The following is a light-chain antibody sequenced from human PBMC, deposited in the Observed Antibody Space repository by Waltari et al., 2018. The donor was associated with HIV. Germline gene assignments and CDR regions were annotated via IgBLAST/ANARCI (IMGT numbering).Light chain of an antibody. V-gene: IGKV3-11*01. CDR3: QQRSNWPPSIT. J-gene: IGKJ5*01. CDR1: QSVSSY. Sequence: EIVLTQSPATLSLSPGERATLSCRAGQSVSSYLAWYQQKPGQAPRLLIYDASIRATGIPARFSGSWSGTDFTLTISSLEPEDFAVYYCQQRSNWPPSITFGQGTRLEIK. CDR2: DAS.